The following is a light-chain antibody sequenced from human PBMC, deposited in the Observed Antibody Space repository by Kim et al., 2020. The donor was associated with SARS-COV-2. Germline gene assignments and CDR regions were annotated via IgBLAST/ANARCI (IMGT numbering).Light chain of an antibody. Sequence: DIHMTQSPSSLSASVGDRVTITCRASQSISSYLNWYQQKPGKAPKLLIYAASSLQSGVPSRFSGRGSGTDFTLTISSLQPEDFATYYCQQSYSTPLTFGGGTKLDIK. CDR2: AAS. J-gene: IGKJ4*01. CDR3: QQSYSTPLT. CDR1: QSISSY. V-gene: IGKV1-39*01.